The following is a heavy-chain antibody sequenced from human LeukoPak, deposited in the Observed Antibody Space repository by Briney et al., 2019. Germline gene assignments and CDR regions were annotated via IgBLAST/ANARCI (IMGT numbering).Heavy chain of an antibody. CDR2: INPSGGST. CDR1: GYTFTSYY. J-gene: IGHJ5*02. CDR3: ARDRGYYDSSGPSGWFDP. V-gene: IGHV1-46*01. D-gene: IGHD3-22*01. Sequence: GASVKVSCKASGYTFTSYYMHWVRQAPGQGLEWMGIINPSGGSTSYAQKFQGRVTMTRDMSTGTVYMELSSLRSEDTAVYYCARDRGYYDSSGPSGWFDPWGQGTLVTVSS.